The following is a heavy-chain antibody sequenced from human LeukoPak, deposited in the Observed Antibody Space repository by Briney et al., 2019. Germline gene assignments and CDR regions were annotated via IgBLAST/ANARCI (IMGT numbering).Heavy chain of an antibody. CDR2: ISGSGGSR. V-gene: IGHV3-23*01. D-gene: IGHD6-25*01. CDR1: GFTFSSYA. CDR3: AKDRTASYYYYYMDV. J-gene: IGHJ6*03. Sequence: PGGSLRLSCAASGFTFSSYAMSWVRQAPGKGLGWVSAISGSGGSRYYADSVKGRFTISRDNSKNTLYLQMNSLRAEDTAVYYCAKDRTASYYYYYMDVWGKGTTVTVS.